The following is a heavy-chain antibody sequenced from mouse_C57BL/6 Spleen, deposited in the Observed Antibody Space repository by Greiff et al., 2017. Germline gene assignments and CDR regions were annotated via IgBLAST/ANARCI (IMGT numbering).Heavy chain of an antibody. J-gene: IGHJ4*01. D-gene: IGHD1-1*01. CDR1: GYTFTSYW. CDR2: IDPSDSYT. V-gene: IGHV1-59*01. CDR3: ANLLLRSVKGDYYAMDY. Sequence: QVQLQQPGAELVRPGPSVKLSCKASGYTFTSYWMHWVKQRPGQGLEWIGVIDPSDSYTNYNQKFKGKATLTVDTSSSTAYMQLSSLTSEDSAVYYCANLLLRSVKGDYYAMDYWGQGTSVTVSS.